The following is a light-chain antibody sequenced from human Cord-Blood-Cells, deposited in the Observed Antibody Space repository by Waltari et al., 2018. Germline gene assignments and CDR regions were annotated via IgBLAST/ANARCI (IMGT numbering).Light chain of an antibody. CDR3: QQCYSTPRT. CDR2: AAS. J-gene: IGKJ1*01. Sequence: DIQMTQSPSSLSASVGDRVTITCRASQSISSYLNWYQQKPGKAPKLLIYAASSLQSGAPSRFSGSGSGTDFPLTSSRLQPEDFATYYCQQCYSTPRTFGQGTKVEIK. V-gene: IGKV1-39*01. CDR1: QSISSY.